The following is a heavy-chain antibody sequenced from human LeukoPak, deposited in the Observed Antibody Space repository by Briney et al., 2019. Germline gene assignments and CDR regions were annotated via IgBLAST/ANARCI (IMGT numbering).Heavy chain of an antibody. J-gene: IGHJ4*02. V-gene: IGHV4-4*07. CDR1: GGSISDYY. D-gene: IGHD3-22*01. CDR2: VFNSMTA. CDR3: ARVSDETSGYSLDY. Sequence: KPSETLSLTCTVSGGSISDYYWSWIRQPAGKGLEWIGRVFNSMTANYNPSLKSRVTMSVDTSKNQFSLKLSSVTAADTAVYYCARVSDETSGYSLDYWGQGTLVTVSS.